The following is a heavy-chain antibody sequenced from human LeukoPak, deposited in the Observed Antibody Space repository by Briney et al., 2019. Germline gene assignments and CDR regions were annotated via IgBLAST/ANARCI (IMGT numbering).Heavy chain of an antibody. CDR3: VRDSSGTLAFDI. V-gene: IGHV4-34*01. D-gene: IGHD6-25*01. J-gene: IGHJ3*02. Sequence: TSETLSLTCDVHGEFFSGFYWSWIRQSPGKGLEWIGDINHSGTTKYNPSLKSRATMSVDTSKNDFSLRLSSVTAADTAIYYCVRDSSGTLAFDIWGQGTMVTVSS. CDR2: INHSGTT. CDR1: GEFFSGFY.